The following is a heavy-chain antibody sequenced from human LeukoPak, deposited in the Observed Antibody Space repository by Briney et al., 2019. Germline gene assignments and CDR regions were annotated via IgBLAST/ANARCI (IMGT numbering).Heavy chain of an antibody. Sequence: GRSLRLSCAASGFTFSSYGMHWVRQAPGKGLEWVAVISYDGSNKYYADSVKGRFTISRGNSKNTLYLQMNSLRAEDTAVYYCAKGDSSSEGFDYWGQGTLVTVSS. D-gene: IGHD6-6*01. J-gene: IGHJ4*02. CDR3: AKGDSSSEGFDY. CDR2: ISYDGSNK. CDR1: GFTFSSYG. V-gene: IGHV3-30*18.